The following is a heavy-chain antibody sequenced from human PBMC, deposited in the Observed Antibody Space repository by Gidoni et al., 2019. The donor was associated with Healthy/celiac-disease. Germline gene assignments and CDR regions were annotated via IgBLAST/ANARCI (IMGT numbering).Heavy chain of an antibody. J-gene: IGHJ4*02. CDR2: IAYDGSNK. CDR3: AKSATLYYYDSSGYLSDY. V-gene: IGHV3-30*18. D-gene: IGHD3-22*01. CDR1: GFTFSSYG. Sequence: QVQLVESGGGVVQPGRSLRLPCAASGFTFSSYGMHWVRQAPGKGLEWVAVIAYDGSNKYYADSVKGRFTISRDNSKNTLYLQMNSLRAEDTAVYYCAKSATLYYYDSSGYLSDYWGQGTLVTVSS.